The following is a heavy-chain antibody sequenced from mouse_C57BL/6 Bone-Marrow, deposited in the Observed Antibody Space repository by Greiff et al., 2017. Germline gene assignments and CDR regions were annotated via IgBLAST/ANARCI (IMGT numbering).Heavy chain of an antibody. J-gene: IGHJ4*01. CDR1: GFTIKHTY. V-gene: IGHV14-3*01. Sequence: VQLQQSVAELVRPGASVKLSCTASGFTIKHTYMHWVKQRPEHGLEWIGRIDPANGNTKYAPKFQGKATITADTSSNTAYLQLSSLTSEDTAIYYGARFYGNCEIYAMDDWGQGTSVTVSS. D-gene: IGHD2-1*01. CDR2: IDPANGNT. CDR3: ARFYGNCEIYAMDD.